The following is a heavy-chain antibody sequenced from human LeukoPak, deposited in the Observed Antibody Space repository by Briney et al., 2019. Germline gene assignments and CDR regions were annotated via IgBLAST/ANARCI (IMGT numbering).Heavy chain of an antibody. CDR1: GFTFSNAW. Sequence: GGSLRLSCAASGFTFSNAWMSWVRQAPGKGLEWVGRIKSKTDGGTTDYAAPVKGRFTISRDDSKNTLYLQMNSLKTEDTAVYYCTTDHGSSWPAWGYWGQGTLVTVSS. J-gene: IGHJ4*02. V-gene: IGHV3-15*01. CDR3: TTDHGSSWPAWGY. D-gene: IGHD6-13*01. CDR2: IKSKTDGGTT.